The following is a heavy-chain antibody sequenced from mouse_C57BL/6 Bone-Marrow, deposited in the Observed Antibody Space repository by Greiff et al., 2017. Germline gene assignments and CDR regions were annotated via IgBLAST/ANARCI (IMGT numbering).Heavy chain of an antibody. V-gene: IGHV1-69*01. Sequence: VQLQQPGAELVMPGASVKLSCKASGYTFTSYWMHWVKQRPGQGLEWIGEIDPSDSYTNYNQKFKGKSTLTVDKSSSTAYMQLSSLTSEDSAVYYCARGVTTVESWFAYWGQGTLVTVSA. CDR1: GYTFTSYW. D-gene: IGHD1-1*01. CDR3: ARGVTTVESWFAY. J-gene: IGHJ3*01. CDR2: IDPSDSYT.